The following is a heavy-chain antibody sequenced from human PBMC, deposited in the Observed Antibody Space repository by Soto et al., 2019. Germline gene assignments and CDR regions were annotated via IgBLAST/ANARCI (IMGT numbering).Heavy chain of an antibody. V-gene: IGHV4-38-2*02. CDR1: GYSISSGYY. CDR2: IYHSGST. J-gene: IGHJ6*02. CDR3: AREGTAMGGLYYYYGMDV. D-gene: IGHD2-21*02. Sequence: SETLSLTCAVSGYSISSGYYWGWIRQPPGKGLEWVGSIYHSGSTYYNPSLKSRVTISVDTSKNQFSLKLSSVTAADTAVYYCAREGTAMGGLYYYYGMDVWGQGTTVTVSS.